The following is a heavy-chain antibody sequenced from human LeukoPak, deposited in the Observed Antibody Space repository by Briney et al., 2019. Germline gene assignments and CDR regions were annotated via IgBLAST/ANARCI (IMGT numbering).Heavy chain of an antibody. Sequence: EGSLRLSCAASGFSFYYYAMRWVRQAPGKGLEWLSEISGGGENTNYADSVKSRFTISRDNSKDTLFLHMSSLRVEDTAVYYCTTSWPKVREGDQWGQGTLVTVS. CDR1: GFSFYYYA. J-gene: IGHJ4*02. CDR3: TTSWPKVREGDQ. D-gene: IGHD3-16*01. CDR2: ISGGGENT. V-gene: IGHV3-23*01.